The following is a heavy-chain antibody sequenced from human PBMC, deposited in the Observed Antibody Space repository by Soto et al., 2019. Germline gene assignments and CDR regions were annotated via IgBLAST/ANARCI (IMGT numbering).Heavy chain of an antibody. V-gene: IGHV3-53*01. J-gene: IGHJ4*02. CDR2: IYSGGST. Sequence: VGLQRHSCTAARFTVGSHYRSWVSHAPGKGLEWVSVIYSGGSTYYADSVKGRFTISRDNSKNTLYLQMNSLRAEDTAVYYCASAAVAGTRGPFDYWGQGTLVTVS. D-gene: IGHD6-19*01. CDR1: RFTVGSHY. CDR3: ASAAVAGTRGPFDY.